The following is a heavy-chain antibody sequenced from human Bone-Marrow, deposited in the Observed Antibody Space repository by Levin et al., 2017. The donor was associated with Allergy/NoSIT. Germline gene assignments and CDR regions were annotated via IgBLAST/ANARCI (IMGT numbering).Heavy chain of an antibody. V-gene: IGHV4-38-2*02. Sequence: SQTLSLTCTVSGYSISSGYYWGWIRQPPGKGLEWIGSIYHSGSTYYNPSLKSRVTISVDTSKNQFSLKLSSVTAADTAVYYCARGSGWYYFDYWGQGTLVTVSS. CDR1: GYSISSGYY. CDR2: IYHSGST. CDR3: ARGSGWYYFDY. D-gene: IGHD6-19*01. J-gene: IGHJ4*02.